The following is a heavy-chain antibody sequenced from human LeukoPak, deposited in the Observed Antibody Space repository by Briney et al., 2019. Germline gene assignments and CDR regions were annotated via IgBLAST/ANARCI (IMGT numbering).Heavy chain of an antibody. V-gene: IGHV3-30*14. J-gene: IGHJ4*02. CDR3: ASARFGEFLNFDY. Sequence: GGFLRLSCAASGFTFSSYAMHWVRQAPGKGLEGVAVISYDGSNKYYADSVKGRFTISRDNSKNTLYLQMNSLRAEDTAVYYCASARFGEFLNFDYWGQGTLVTVSS. D-gene: IGHD3-10*01. CDR1: GFTFSSYA. CDR2: ISYDGSNK.